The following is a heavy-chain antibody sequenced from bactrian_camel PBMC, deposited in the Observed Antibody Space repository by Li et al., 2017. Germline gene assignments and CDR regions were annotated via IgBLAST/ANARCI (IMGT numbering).Heavy chain of an antibody. J-gene: IGHJ4*01. CDR3: AASHSFILTPRFYRLESSDYPY. CDR2: IRRDDLT. Sequence: HVQLVESGGGSVQTGGSLRLSCAPSGLSVSDSSMAWFRQSPGKEPEAVAAIRRDDLTAYTDSVKGRFTISKDNAENSLFLQMSNLKPEDTAMYYCAASHSFILTPRFYRLESSDYPYRGQGTQVTVS. CDR1: GLSVSDSS. V-gene: IGHV3S55*01. D-gene: IGHD4*01.